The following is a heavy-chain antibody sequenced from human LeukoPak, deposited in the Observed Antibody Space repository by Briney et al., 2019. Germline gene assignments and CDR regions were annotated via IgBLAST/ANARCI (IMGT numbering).Heavy chain of an antibody. V-gene: IGHV3-74*01. CDR3: ATWYSSSWDPRDAFDI. J-gene: IGHJ3*02. CDR1: GFTFSTYW. CDR2: INADGGST. D-gene: IGHD6-13*01. Sequence: GGSLRLSCAASGFTFSTYWMHWVRQAPGKGLVWVSRINADGGSTNYADSVKGRFTISRDNSKNTLYLQMNSLRAEDTAVYYCATWYSSSWDPRDAFDIWGQGTMVTVSS.